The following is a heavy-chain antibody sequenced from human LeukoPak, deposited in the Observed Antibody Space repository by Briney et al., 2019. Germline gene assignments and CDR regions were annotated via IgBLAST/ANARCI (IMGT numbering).Heavy chain of an antibody. J-gene: IGHJ4*02. V-gene: IGHV4-39*01. CDR3: ASGPRPFDY. Sequence: SETLSLTCTVSGGSISSSSYYWGWIRQPPGKGLEWIGSIYYSGSTYYNPSLKSRVTISVDTSKNQFSLKLSSVTAADTAVYYCASGPRPFDYWGQGTLVTVSS. CDR1: GGSISSSSYY. CDR2: IYYSGST.